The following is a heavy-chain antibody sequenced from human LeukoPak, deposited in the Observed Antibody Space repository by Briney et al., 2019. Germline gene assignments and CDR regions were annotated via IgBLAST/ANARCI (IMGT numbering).Heavy chain of an antibody. J-gene: IGHJ4*02. V-gene: IGHV4-39*01. CDR3: ASGPRPFDY. Sequence: SETLSLTCTVSGGSISSSSYYWGWIRQPPGKGLEWIGSIYYSGSTYYNPSLKSRVTISVDTSKNQFSLKLSSVTAADTAVYYCASGPRPFDYWGQGTLVTVSS. CDR1: GGSISSSSYY. CDR2: IYYSGST.